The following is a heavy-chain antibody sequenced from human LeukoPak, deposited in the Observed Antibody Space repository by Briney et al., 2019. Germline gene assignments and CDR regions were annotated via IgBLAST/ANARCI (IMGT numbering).Heavy chain of an antibody. Sequence: SVKVSCKASGGTFSSYAISWVRQAPGQGLEWMGGIIPIFGTANYAHKFQGRVTITTDESTSTAYMELSSLRSEDTAVYYCARGRVGSSSRGGYYYMDVWGKGTTV. D-gene: IGHD6-6*01. V-gene: IGHV1-69*05. CDR2: IIPIFGTA. CDR1: GGTFSSYA. J-gene: IGHJ6*03. CDR3: ARGRVGSSSRGGYYYMDV.